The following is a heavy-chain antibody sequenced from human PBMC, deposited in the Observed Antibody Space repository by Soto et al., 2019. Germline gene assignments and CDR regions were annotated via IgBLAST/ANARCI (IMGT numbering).Heavy chain of an antibody. CDR2: IISIATTT. CDR3: ARFGSSSGY. V-gene: IGHV3-48*03. D-gene: IGHD6-6*01. J-gene: IGHJ4*02. CDR1: LFSCSKYN. Sequence: GSLILSCAASLFSCSKYNMNWVRQPPRKVLLWVSYIISIATTTYYAESVKGRFTISRHHAKNSLYLQMNSLSAEHTAVYYWARFGSSSGYWGQGTLVTVSS.